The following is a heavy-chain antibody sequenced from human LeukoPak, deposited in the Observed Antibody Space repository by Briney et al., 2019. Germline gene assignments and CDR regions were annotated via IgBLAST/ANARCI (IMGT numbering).Heavy chain of an antibody. CDR2: IYPGDSDT. D-gene: IGHD3-22*01. V-gene: IGHV5-51*01. CDR3: ARQRDNSGYYPYYYMDV. CDR1: GYTFTRNW. Sequence: GESLKISCKASGYTFTRNWIGWVRQMPGKGLEWMGIIYPGDSDTRYSPSFQGQVTISADKSISTVYLHWSSLKASDTAMYYCARQRDNSGYYPYYYMDVWGKGTTVTVSS. J-gene: IGHJ6*03.